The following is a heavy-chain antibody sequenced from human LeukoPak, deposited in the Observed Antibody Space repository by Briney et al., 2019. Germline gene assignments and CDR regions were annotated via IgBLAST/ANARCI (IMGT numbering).Heavy chain of an antibody. CDR3: ARGGYHHGFDI. D-gene: IGHD2-15*01. CDR2: ISWNSGSI. V-gene: IGHV3-9*01. J-gene: IGHJ3*02. Sequence: GRSLRLSCAASGFTFDDYAMHWVRQAPGKGLEWVSGISWNSGSIGYADSVKGRFTISRDNAKSTVYLQMDSLKAEDTAVYYCARGGYHHGFDIWGQGTMVTVSS. CDR1: GFTFDDYA.